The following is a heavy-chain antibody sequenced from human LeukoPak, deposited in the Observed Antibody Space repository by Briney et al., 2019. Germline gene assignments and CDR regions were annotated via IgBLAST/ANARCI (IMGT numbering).Heavy chain of an antibody. CDR1: GFTFSSYN. Sequence: GGSLRLSCAASGFTFSSYNMNWVRQAPGKGLEWVSSISSSGSHIYYADSVKGRFTISRDNAKNSLYLQMNSLRAEDTAVYYCARIPGDYWGQGTLVTVSS. CDR2: ISSSGSHI. D-gene: IGHD2-2*02. J-gene: IGHJ4*02. CDR3: ARIPGDY. V-gene: IGHV3-21*01.